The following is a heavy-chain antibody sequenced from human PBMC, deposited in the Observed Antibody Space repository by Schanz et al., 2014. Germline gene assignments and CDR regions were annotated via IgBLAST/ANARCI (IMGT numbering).Heavy chain of an antibody. CDR1: GFTFTTFA. CDR2: ISYHGSER. CDR3: ARDRQQLVGRIGYYYGMDV. Sequence: EQVLESGGGFVQPGGSLRLSCATSGFTFTTFAMTWVRQAPGRGLEWVAVISYHGSERYYADSVKGRFTISRDNSKNTLYLQMNSLRTEDTAVYYCARDRQQLVGRIGYYYGMDVWGQGTTVTVSS. D-gene: IGHD6-13*01. J-gene: IGHJ6*02. V-gene: IGHV3-30*03.